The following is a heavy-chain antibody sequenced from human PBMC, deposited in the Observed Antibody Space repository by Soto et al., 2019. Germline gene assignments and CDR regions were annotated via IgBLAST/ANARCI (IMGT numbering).Heavy chain of an antibody. Sequence: DVQLVESGGGLAKPGVALRLSCAASGFTFGHYTMNWMRQAPWQGLEWVSSITIGSTYIYYADSVRGRFTISRDNAKDSLFLSLTSLRADDTAVYYCARGLLFGDVPVAPPDYWGQGTLLSVSS. CDR2: ITIGSTYI. CDR3: ARGLLFGDVPVAPPDY. V-gene: IGHV3-21*01. CDR1: GFTFGHYT. J-gene: IGHJ4*02. D-gene: IGHD3-16*01.